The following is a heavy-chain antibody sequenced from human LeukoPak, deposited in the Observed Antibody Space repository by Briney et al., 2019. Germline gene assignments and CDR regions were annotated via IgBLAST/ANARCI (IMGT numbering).Heavy chain of an antibody. CDR3: ARTASSGYTRSFDY. D-gene: IGHD3-22*01. Sequence: PSQTLSLTCTVSGGSISSGDYYWSWLRQPPGKGLEWIGYIYYSGSTYYNPSLKSRVTISVDTSKNQFSLKLSSVTAADTAVYYWARTASSGYTRSFDYSGQRTLVTVSP. V-gene: IGHV4-30-4*01. CDR2: IYYSGST. J-gene: IGHJ4*02. CDR1: GGSISSGDYY.